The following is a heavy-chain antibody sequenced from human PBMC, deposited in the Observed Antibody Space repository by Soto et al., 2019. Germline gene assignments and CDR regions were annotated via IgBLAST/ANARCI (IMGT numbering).Heavy chain of an antibody. J-gene: IGHJ3*02. CDR3: ASKFGELLAEAFDI. D-gene: IGHD3-10*01. CDR1: SGSISSRKW. CDR2: IYHSGST. V-gene: IGHV4-4*02. Sequence: SETLSLTCAVSSGSISSRKWWTWVRQSPGKGLEWIGEIYHSGSTNYNPSLKSRVTISIDKSNNQFSLKLSSVTAADTAVYYCASKFGELLAEAFDIWGQGTMVTVSS.